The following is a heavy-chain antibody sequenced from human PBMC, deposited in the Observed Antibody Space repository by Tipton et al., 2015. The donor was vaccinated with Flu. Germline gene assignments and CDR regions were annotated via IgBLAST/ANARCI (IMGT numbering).Heavy chain of an antibody. CDR2: VYHGGTT. CDR1: GYSISTRYY. Sequence: TLSLTCTVSGYSISTRYYWGWIRQPPGKGLEWIGCVYHGGTTYYNPSLKSRVAISLDTFKNQFSLRLNSVTAADTAVYYCARSSGYRGYFDVWGQGILVTVSS. V-gene: IGHV4-38-2*02. CDR3: ARSSGYRGYFDV. J-gene: IGHJ4*02. D-gene: IGHD3-22*01.